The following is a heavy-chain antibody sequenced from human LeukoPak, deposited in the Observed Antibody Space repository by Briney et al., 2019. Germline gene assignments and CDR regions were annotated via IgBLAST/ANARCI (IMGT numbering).Heavy chain of an antibody. V-gene: IGHV1-8*03. J-gene: IGHJ5*02. CDR2: MNPNSGNT. CDR1: GYTFTSYD. Sequence: ASVKVSCKASGYTFTSYDINWVRQATGQGLEWMGWMNPNSGNTGYAQKFQGRVTITRNTSISTAYMELSSLRSEDTAVYYCARGNLFYNWNHREYNWFDPWGQGTLVTVSS. D-gene: IGHD1-14*01. CDR3: ARGNLFYNWNHREYNWFDP.